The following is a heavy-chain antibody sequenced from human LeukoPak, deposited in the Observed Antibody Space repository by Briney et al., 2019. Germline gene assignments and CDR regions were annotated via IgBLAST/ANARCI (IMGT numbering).Heavy chain of an antibody. D-gene: IGHD3-3*01. CDR3: ARQAYYDFWSGYYSRGLYYYYGMDV. CDR1: GCGFTSYW. J-gene: IGHJ6*02. V-gene: IGHV5-51*01. CDR2: IYPGDSDS. Sequence: GGARQISFQGAGCGFTSYWIGWVRRKPGKGREWMGIIYPGDSDSRDSPSFQGQVTISADKSISTAYLQWSSLKASDTAMYYCARQAYYDFWSGYYSRGLYYYYGMDVWGQGTTVTVSS.